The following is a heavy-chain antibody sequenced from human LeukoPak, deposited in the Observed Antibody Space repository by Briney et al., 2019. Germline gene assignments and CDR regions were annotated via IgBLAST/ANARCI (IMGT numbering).Heavy chain of an antibody. J-gene: IGHJ4*02. CDR1: GFTFSSYA. CDR3: ANPPAAAVSYYFDY. V-gene: IGHV3-23*01. CDR2: ISGSGGST. D-gene: IGHD6-13*01. Sequence: PGGSLRLSCAAPGFTFSSYAMSWVRQAPGKGLEWVSAISGSGGSTYYADSVKGRFTISRDNSKNTLYLQMNSLRAEDTAVYYCANPPAAAVSYYFDYWGQGTLVTVSS.